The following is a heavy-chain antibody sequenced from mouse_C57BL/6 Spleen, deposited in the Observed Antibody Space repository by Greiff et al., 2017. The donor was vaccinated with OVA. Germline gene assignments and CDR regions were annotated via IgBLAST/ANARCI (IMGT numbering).Heavy chain of an antibody. J-gene: IGHJ3*01. Sequence: EVTLVESGGGLVQPGGSLKLSCAASGFTFSDYYMYWVRQTPEKRLEWVAYISNGGGSTYYPDTVNGRFTISRDNAKNTLYLQVSRLKSEDTAMYYCARRAYWGQGTLVTVSA. CDR1: GFTFSDYY. CDR3: ARRAY. V-gene: IGHV5-12*01. CDR2: ISNGGGST.